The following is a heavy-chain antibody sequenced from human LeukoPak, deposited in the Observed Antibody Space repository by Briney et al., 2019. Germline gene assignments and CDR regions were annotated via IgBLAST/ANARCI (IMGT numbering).Heavy chain of an antibody. CDR1: GFTFGDYA. Sequence: GGSLRLSCTASGFTFGDYAMSWFRQAPGKGLEWVGIIRSKAYGGTTEYAASVKGRFTISRDDSKSIAYLQMNSLKTEDTAVYYCTRGPLDYDSSGYPSDAFDIWGQGTMVTVSS. CDR2: IRSKAYGGTT. D-gene: IGHD3-22*01. CDR3: TRGPLDYDSSGYPSDAFDI. V-gene: IGHV3-49*03. J-gene: IGHJ3*02.